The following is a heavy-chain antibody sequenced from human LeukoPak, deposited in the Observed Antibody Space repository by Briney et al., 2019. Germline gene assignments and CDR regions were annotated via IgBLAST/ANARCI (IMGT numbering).Heavy chain of an antibody. V-gene: IGHV4-59*01. Sequence: PSETLSLTCTVAGDSISRYYWSWIRQPPGKGLEWIAYIYDSGTTNYNPCLKSRVTISLDTSKTQFSLKVSSVTAADTAVYYCARLTYISPFYGMDVWGQGTTVTVS. CDR1: GDSISRYY. D-gene: IGHD1-14*01. CDR3: ARLTYISPFYGMDV. J-gene: IGHJ6*02. CDR2: IYDSGTT.